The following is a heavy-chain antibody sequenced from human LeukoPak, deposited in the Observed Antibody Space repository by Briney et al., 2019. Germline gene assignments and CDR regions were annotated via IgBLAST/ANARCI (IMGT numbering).Heavy chain of an antibody. CDR1: GFTFSSHG. Sequence: GGSLRLSCAASGFTFSSHGMSWVRQAPGKGLEWVSTISGSGDNTYYAESVKGRFTISRDNSKNTLYLQMNSLRAEDTAVYYCAKVTYGSGTYGAFDYWGQGTLVTVSS. D-gene: IGHD3-10*01. CDR2: ISGSGDNT. V-gene: IGHV3-23*01. J-gene: IGHJ4*02. CDR3: AKVTYGSGTYGAFDY.